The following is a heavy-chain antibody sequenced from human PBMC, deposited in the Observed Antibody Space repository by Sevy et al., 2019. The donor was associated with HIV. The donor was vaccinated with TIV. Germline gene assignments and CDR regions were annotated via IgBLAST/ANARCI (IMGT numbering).Heavy chain of an antibody. Sequence: GGSLSLSCAASGFTFSSYWMSWVRQAPGKGLEWVANIKQDGSEKYYVDSVKGRFTISRDNAKNSLYLQMNSLRAEDTAVYYCARDYGSYSSSSGYDYWGQGTLVTVSS. D-gene: IGHD6-6*01. J-gene: IGHJ4*02. V-gene: IGHV3-7*01. CDR1: GFTFSSYW. CDR3: ARDYGSYSSSSGYDY. CDR2: IKQDGSEK.